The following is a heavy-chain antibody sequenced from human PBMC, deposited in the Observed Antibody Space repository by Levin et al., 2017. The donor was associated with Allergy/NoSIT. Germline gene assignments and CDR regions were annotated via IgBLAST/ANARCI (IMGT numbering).Heavy chain of an antibody. J-gene: IGHJ4*02. CDR1: GGSISGGGYH. V-gene: IGHV4-31*03. CDR3: AREDGSTFDG. D-gene: IGHD2-2*03. Sequence: PSETLSLTCTVSGGSISGGGYHWTWIRQHPEKGLEWIGYIYYSGSTFYNPSLKSRLMISVDTSKNQFSLNVSSVTAADTAVYYCAREDGSTFDGWGQGALVTVAS. CDR2: IYYSGST.